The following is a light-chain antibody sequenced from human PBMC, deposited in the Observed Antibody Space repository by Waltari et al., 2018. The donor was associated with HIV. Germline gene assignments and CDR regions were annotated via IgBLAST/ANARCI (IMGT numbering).Light chain of an antibody. J-gene: IGKJ2*01. V-gene: IGKV1-12*01. CDR2: SAS. CDR1: QHISSW. Sequence: DIQMTQSPSSVSASVGDRVTITCRASQHISSWLAWYQQKPGKAPKLLIYSASDLQNWVPARFSGRGSGTDFTLTISSLQPEDSATYFCQCSNTFPPTFGQGTKLQIK. CDR3: QCSNTFPPT.